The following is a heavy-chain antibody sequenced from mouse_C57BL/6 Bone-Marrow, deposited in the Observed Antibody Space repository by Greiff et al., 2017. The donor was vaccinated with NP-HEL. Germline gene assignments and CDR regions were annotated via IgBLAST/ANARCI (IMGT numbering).Heavy chain of an antibody. Sequence: EVKVEESGGGLVKPGGSLKLSCAASGFTFSDYGMHWVRQAPEKGLEWVAYISSGSSTIYYADTVKGRFTISRDNAKNTLFLQMTSLRSEDTAMYYCAREWLLPHYYAMDYWGQGTSVTVSS. D-gene: IGHD2-3*01. V-gene: IGHV5-17*01. CDR3: AREWLLPHYYAMDY. J-gene: IGHJ4*01. CDR2: ISSGSSTI. CDR1: GFTFSDYG.